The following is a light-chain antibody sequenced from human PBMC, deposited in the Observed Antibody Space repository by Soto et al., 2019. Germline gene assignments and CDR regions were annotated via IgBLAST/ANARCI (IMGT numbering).Light chain of an antibody. V-gene: IGLV1-40*01. CDR3: QSYDSSLSGYV. CDR2: GDS. Sequence: QPVLTQPPSVSGAPGQRVTISCTGNRSNIGAGFDVHWYQHLPGSAPKLLIYGDSNRPSGVPDRFSGSKSGTSASLAITGLQAEDEADYYCQSYDSSLSGYVFGPGTKVTVL. CDR1: RSNIGAGFD. J-gene: IGLJ1*01.